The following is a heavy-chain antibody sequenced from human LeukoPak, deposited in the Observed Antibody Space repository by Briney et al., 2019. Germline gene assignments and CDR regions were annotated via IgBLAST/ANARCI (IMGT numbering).Heavy chain of an antibody. CDR1: GFTFSSYS. V-gene: IGHV3-21*01. CDR3: ARIWFGEFDY. J-gene: IGHJ4*02. D-gene: IGHD3-10*01. Sequence: GGSLRLSCAASGFTFSSYSMNWVRQAPGKGLEWVSSISSSSSYIYYADSVKGRFTISRDNVKNSLYLQMNSLRAEDTAVYYCARIWFGEFDYWGQGTLVTVSS. CDR2: ISSSSSYI.